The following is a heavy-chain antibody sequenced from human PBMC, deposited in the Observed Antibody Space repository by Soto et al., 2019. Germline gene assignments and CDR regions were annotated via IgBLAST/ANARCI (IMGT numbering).Heavy chain of an antibody. CDR2: ISAYNGNT. D-gene: IGHD2-15*01. Sequence: ASVKVSCKASGYTFTSYGISWVRQAPGQGLEWMGWISAYNGNTNYAQKLQGRVTMTTDTSTSTAYMELRSLSPDDTAVYYCARDKETRVTDDIKVYSYYYGMDVWGQGTPVTVSS. J-gene: IGHJ6*02. V-gene: IGHV1-18*01. CDR3: ARDKETRVTDDIKVYSYYYGMDV. CDR1: GYTFTSYG.